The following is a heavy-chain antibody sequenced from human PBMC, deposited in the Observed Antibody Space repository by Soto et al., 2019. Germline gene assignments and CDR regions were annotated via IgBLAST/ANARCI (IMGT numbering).Heavy chain of an antibody. D-gene: IGHD1-20*01. V-gene: IGHV4-39*01. J-gene: IGHJ5*02. CDR3: TRRYNWNDYYFDP. Sequence: SETLSLTCTVSGGSIRVQSCYWTWIRQTPGKGLEWVGSSYYSGTSYFNPALKGRVTISVDTSTNQFSLRLTSVTAADTAVYYCTRRYNWNDYYFDPWGQGTLVTVSS. CDR2: SYYSGTS. CDR1: GGSIRVQSCY.